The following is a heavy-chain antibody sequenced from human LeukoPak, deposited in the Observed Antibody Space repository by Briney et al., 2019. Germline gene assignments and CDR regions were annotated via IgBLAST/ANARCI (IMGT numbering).Heavy chain of an antibody. Sequence: GGLLRLSCGASGITFSSYGMPWGRQAPGKGLEWVAVIWYDGSNKYYADSVKGRFTISRDNSKNTLYLQMNSLRAEDTAVYYCARDKGLELLYGGAFDIWGQRTMVTVSS. CDR3: ARDKGLELLYGGAFDI. CDR1: GITFSSYG. J-gene: IGHJ3*02. V-gene: IGHV3-33*01. CDR2: IWYDGSNK. D-gene: IGHD1-7*01.